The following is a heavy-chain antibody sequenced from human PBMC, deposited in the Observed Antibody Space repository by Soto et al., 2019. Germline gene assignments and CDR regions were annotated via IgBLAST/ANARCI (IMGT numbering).Heavy chain of an antibody. V-gene: IGHV3-30-3*01. CDR1: GFTFSSYA. D-gene: IGHD3-22*01. CDR2: ISYDGSNK. Sequence: ESGGGVVQPGRSLRLSCAASGFTFSSYAMHWVRQAPGKGLEWVAVISYDGSNKYYADSVKGRFTISRDNSKNTLYLQMNSLRAEDTAVYYCARDWAGGYYDSSGYYPYYFDYWGQGTLVTVSS. J-gene: IGHJ4*02. CDR3: ARDWAGGYYDSSGYYPYYFDY.